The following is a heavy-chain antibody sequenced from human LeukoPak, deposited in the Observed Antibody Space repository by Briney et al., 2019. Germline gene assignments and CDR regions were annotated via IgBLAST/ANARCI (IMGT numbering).Heavy chain of an antibody. CDR2: IYWNDDK. CDR3: AHSVGQWALAPDSHFDY. V-gene: IGHV2-5*01. CDR1: GFSLSTSGVG. Sequence: SGPTLVKPTQTLTLTCTFSGFSLSTSGVGVGWIRQPPGKALEWLALIYWNDDKRYSPSLKSRLTITKDTSKNQVVLTMTNMDPVDTPTYYCAHSVGQWALAPDSHFDYGGQETLVTVSS. D-gene: IGHD1-26*01. J-gene: IGHJ4*02.